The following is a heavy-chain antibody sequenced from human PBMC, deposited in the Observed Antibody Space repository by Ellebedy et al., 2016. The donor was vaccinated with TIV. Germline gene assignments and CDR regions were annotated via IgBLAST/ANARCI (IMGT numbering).Heavy chain of an antibody. CDR3: VKNSGPLRSSGMDV. Sequence: GGSLRLXXAASGFSISNYNMNWVRQAPGKGLEWVSSISSSSSHIYYADSVKGRFTISRDNTKNSLYLQMNSVRVGDTGMYYCVKNSGPLRSSGMDVWGQGTTVTVS. J-gene: IGHJ6*02. D-gene: IGHD2/OR15-2a*01. V-gene: IGHV3-21*04. CDR2: ISSSSSHI. CDR1: GFSISNYN.